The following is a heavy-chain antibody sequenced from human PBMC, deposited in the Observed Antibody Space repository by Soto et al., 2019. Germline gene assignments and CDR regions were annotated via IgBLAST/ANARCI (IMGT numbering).Heavy chain of an antibody. D-gene: IGHD6-19*01. CDR2: ISSSSSYI. J-gene: IGHJ5*02. CDR1: GFTFSSYS. Sequence: EVQLVESGGGLVKPGGSLRLSCAASGFTFSSYSMNWVRQAPGKGLEWVSSISSSSSYIYYADSVKGRFTISRDNAKNSLYLQMNSLRAEDTAVYYCARDREQWLVPNNNWFDPWGQGTLGTVSS. V-gene: IGHV3-21*01. CDR3: ARDREQWLVPNNNWFDP.